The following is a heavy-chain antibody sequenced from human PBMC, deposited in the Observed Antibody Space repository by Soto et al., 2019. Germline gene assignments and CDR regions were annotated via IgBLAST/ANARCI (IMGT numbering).Heavy chain of an antibody. CDR1: GFTFSDHA. D-gene: IGHD2-15*01. Sequence: EVQLLESGGGLVQPGGSLRLSCTASGFTFSDHAMTWVRQAPGKGLEWLSGISGGGTGAYYADSVKGRFTVSRDNSNNTVFLQMDSLRVEDTAVYYCAIGLWWQTHWGQGTLVTVSS. J-gene: IGHJ4*02. V-gene: IGHV3-23*01. CDR3: AIGLWWQTH. CDR2: ISGGGTGA.